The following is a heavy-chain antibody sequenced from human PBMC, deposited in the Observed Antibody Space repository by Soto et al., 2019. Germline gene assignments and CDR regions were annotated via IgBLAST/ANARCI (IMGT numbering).Heavy chain of an antibody. CDR1: GFTFSSYG. Sequence: GGSLRLSCAASGFTFSSYGMHWVRQAPGKGLEWVAVISYDGSNKYYADSVKGRFTISRDNSKNTLYLQMNSLRAEDTAVYYCVKDLGYIYGSSPDFDYWGQGTLVTVGS. J-gene: IGHJ4*02. V-gene: IGHV3-30*18. CDR3: VKDLGYIYGSSPDFDY. CDR2: ISYDGSNK. D-gene: IGHD5-18*01.